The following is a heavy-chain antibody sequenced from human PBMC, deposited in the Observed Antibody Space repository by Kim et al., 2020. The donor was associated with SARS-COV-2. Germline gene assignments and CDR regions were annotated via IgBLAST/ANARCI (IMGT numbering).Heavy chain of an antibody. Sequence: GGSLRLSCAASGFSFSSYAMSWVRQAPGKGLEWVSVISGSGSSTYYADSVKGRFTISRDNSKNTLYLQMNSLRAEDTAVYYCAKDMGRYIAAAGDVWGQGTTVTVSS. V-gene: IGHV3-23*01. J-gene: IGHJ6*02. CDR3: AKDMGRYIAAAGDV. CDR1: GFSFSSYA. D-gene: IGHD6-13*01. CDR2: ISGSGSST.